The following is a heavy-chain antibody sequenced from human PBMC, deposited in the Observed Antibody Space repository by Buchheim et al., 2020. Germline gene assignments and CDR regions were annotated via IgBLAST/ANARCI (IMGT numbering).Heavy chain of an antibody. CDR1: GGSISSGNW. Sequence: QVQLQESGPGLVKPSGTLSLNCAVSGGSISSGNWWSWVRQPPGKGLEWIGEIYHSGSTNYNPSYKSRATISVDKSKNQFSLKLSSVTAADTAVYYCARYNYHDSSGYLDYWGQGTL. D-gene: IGHD3-22*01. CDR3: ARYNYHDSSGYLDY. J-gene: IGHJ4*02. CDR2: IYHSGST. V-gene: IGHV4-4*02.